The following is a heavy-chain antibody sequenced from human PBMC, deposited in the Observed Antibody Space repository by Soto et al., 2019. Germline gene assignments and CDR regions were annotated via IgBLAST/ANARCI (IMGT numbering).Heavy chain of an antibody. D-gene: IGHD1-26*01. CDR3: AKGGVGYTSNAFDI. CDR1: GFTFRSYG. Sequence: QVQLVESGGGVVQPGRSLRLSCAASGFTFRSYGMHWVRQAPAKGLEWVVVISYDGSNKYYADSVKGRFTISRDNSKNTLYLQMNSLRAEDTAVYYCAKGGVGYTSNAFDIWGQGTMVTVSS. CDR2: ISYDGSNK. V-gene: IGHV3-30*18. J-gene: IGHJ3*02.